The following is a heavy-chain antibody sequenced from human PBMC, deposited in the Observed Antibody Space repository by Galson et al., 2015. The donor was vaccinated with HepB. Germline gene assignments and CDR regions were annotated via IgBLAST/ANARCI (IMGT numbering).Heavy chain of an antibody. J-gene: IGHJ5*02. CDR3: AHSPTYYDFWSGYYLDWFDP. D-gene: IGHD3-3*01. Sequence: PALVKPTQTLTLTCTFSGFSLSTSGMCVSWIRQPPGKALEWLARIDWDDDKYYSTSLKTRLTISKDTSKNQVVLTMTNMDPVDTATYYCAHSPTYYDFWSGYYLDWFDPWGQGTLVTVSS. V-gene: IGHV2-70*12. CDR1: GFSLSTSGMC. CDR2: IDWDDDK.